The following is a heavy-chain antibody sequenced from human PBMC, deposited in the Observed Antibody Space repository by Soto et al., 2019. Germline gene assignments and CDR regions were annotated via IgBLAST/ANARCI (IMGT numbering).Heavy chain of an antibody. V-gene: IGHV5-10-1*01. CDR2: IDPSDSYT. D-gene: IGHD6-13*01. J-gene: IGHJ4*02. Sequence: PGASLKISCNGSGYSFTIYCISLVGQMPGKGLEWMGRIDPSDSYTNYSPSFQGHVTISADKSISTAYLQWSSLKASDTAMYYCARHARYSSSWCDYWGQGTLVTVSS. CDR1: GYSFTIYC. CDR3: ARHARYSSSWCDY.